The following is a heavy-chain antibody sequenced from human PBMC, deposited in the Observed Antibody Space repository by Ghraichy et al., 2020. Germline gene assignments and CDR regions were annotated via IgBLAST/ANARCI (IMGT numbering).Heavy chain of an antibody. V-gene: IGHV3-48*01. J-gene: IGHJ4*02. CDR3: ARGEGRNDY. CDR1: GFTFSSYW. CDR2: ISTRGTTV. Sequence: RGSLRLSCAASGFTFSSYWMHWVRQAPGKGLEWVSYISTRGTTVYYAESVRGRFHISRDNAKSSVYLQMDFLTADDSGTYYCARGEGRNDYWGQGTLVTVFS.